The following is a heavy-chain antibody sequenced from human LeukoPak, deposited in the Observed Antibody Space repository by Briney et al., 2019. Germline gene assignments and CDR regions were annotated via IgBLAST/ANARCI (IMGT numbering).Heavy chain of an antibody. CDR3: ARGPEEFYDTPLDY. Sequence: PGGSLRLSCAASGFTFRSYTMNWVRQAPGKGLEWVSSISSGSTYIYYTNSLKGRFTVSRDDAKNSLYLQMNSLRAEDTAVYYCARGPEEFYDTPLDYWGQGILVTVSS. V-gene: IGHV3-21*01. CDR2: ISSGSTYI. D-gene: IGHD2/OR15-2a*01. J-gene: IGHJ4*02. CDR1: GFTFRSYT.